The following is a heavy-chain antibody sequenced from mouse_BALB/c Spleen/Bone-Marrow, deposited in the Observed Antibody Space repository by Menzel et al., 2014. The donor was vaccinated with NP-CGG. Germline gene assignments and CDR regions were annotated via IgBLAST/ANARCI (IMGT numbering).Heavy chain of an antibody. D-gene: IGHD2-2*01. V-gene: IGHV3-5*02. J-gene: IGHJ2*01. CDR3: ARYGYYFDY. Sequence: EVQLQQSGPGLVKPSQTVSLTCTVTGISITTGNYRWIWIRQLPGNKLEWIGYIYYSGTITYNPSLTSRTTIARDTSKNQFFLETNSLAAEDTATYYCARYGYYFDYWGQGTTLTVSS. CDR2: IYYSGTI. CDR1: GISITTGNYR.